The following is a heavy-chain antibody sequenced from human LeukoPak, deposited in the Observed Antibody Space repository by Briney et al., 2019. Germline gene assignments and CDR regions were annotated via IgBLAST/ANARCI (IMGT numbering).Heavy chain of an antibody. Sequence: SETLSLTCTVSGGSISSYYWSWIRQPPGKGLEWIGYIFYSGSTNYNPSLKSRVTISVDTSKNQFSLRLSSVTAADTAVYYCARVYYSNSYDYWYFDLWGRGTLVTVSS. CDR3: ARVYYSNSYDYWYFDL. D-gene: IGHD6-13*01. CDR1: GGSISSYY. V-gene: IGHV4-59*01. CDR2: IFYSGST. J-gene: IGHJ2*01.